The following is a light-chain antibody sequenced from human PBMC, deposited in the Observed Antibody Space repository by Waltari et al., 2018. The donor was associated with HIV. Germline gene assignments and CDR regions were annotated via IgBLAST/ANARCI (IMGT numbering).Light chain of an antibody. CDR1: INNIGSYA. CDR3: SSWDYSLRGQV. V-gene: IGLV1-36*01. CDR2: GNS. J-gene: IGLJ3*02. Sequence: QSALTQEASVSGTVGQKVTLSCTGNINNIGSYAVGWYQQLSHGAPKTVMFGNSLPSGISDRFSGSKSGATASLTISGLQPEDEADYYCSSWDYSLRGQVFGGGTKLTVL.